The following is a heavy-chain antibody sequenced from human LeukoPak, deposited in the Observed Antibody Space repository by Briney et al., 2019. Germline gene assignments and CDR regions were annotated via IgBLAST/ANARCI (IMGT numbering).Heavy chain of an antibody. J-gene: IGHJ4*02. Sequence: ASVKVSCKASGYTFTGYYMHWVRQAPGQGLEWMGWINPNSGGTNYAQKFQGRVTMTRDTSISTAYMELSRLRSDDTAVYYCARYGFYCSSTSCTPLDYWGQGTLVTVSS. D-gene: IGHD2-2*01. V-gene: IGHV1-2*02. CDR3: ARYGFYCSSTSCTPLDY. CDR1: GYTFTGYY. CDR2: INPNSGGT.